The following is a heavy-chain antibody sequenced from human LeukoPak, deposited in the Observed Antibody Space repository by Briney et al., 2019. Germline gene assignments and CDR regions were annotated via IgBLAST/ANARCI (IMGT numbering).Heavy chain of an antibody. CDR1: GGSFSGYY. Sequence: SETLSLTCAVYGGSFSGYYWSWIRQPPGKGLEWIGEINHSGSTNYNPSLKSRVTISVDTSKNQFSLKLSSVTAADTAVYYWARGLTVYDYIWGSYRSRSWFDPWGQGTLVTVSS. V-gene: IGHV4-34*01. CDR2: INHSGST. J-gene: IGHJ5*02. CDR3: ARGLTVYDYIWGSYRSRSWFDP. D-gene: IGHD3-16*02.